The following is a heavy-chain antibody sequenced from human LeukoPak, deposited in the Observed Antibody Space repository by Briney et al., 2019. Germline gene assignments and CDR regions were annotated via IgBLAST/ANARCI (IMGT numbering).Heavy chain of an antibody. CDR2: ISSRSTII. J-gene: IGHJ3*02. V-gene: IGHV3-48*01. CDR3: ARGGSYYNEAFDI. D-gene: IGHD1-26*01. CDR1: GFTFSSYS. Sequence: PGGSLRLSCAASGFTFSSYSMTWVRQAPGKGLEWVSYISSRSTIIYYADSVKGRFTISRDNAKNSLNLQMNSLRAEDTAVYYCARGGSYYNEAFDIWGQGTMVTVSS.